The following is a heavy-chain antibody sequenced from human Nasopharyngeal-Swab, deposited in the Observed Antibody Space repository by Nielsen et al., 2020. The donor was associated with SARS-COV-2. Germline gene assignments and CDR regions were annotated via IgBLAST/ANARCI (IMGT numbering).Heavy chain of an antibody. Sequence: WVRQAPGQGLEWMGIINPSGGSTSYAQKFQGRVTMTRDTSTSTAYMELSSLRSEDTAVYYCASHKVGGYGSGSYYNYYYYYYMDVWGKGTTVTVS. V-gene: IGHV1-46*01. J-gene: IGHJ6*03. D-gene: IGHD3-10*01. CDR2: INPSGGST. CDR3: ASHKVGGYGSGSYYNYYYYYYMDV.